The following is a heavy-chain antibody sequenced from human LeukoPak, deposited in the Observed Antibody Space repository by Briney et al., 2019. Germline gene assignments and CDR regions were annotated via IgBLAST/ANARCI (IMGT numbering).Heavy chain of an antibody. V-gene: IGHV3-7*05. CDR3: ARDRDWSFDY. Sequence: GGSLRLSCADSGITFSGNWMSWVRQAPGKGLEWVAHIKPDGSEKYYVDSVRGGFTISRDNAENSLYLEMNSLRAEDTAVYYCARDRDWSFDYWGQGTLVTVSS. J-gene: IGHJ4*02. D-gene: IGHD3/OR15-3a*01. CDR2: IKPDGSEK. CDR1: GITFSGNW.